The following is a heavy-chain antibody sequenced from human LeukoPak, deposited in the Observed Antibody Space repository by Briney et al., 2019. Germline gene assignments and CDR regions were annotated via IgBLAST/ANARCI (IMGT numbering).Heavy chain of an antibody. Sequence: GGSLRLSCAASGFTFSNYAMTWVRQAPGKGLEWVSTIYGSGDGTYYADSVKGRFTISRDNSKNTLYVQMNSLRAEDTAVYYCAKGHAPSWSYADYWGQGTLVTVSS. V-gene: IGHV3-23*01. CDR2: IYGSGDGT. D-gene: IGHD1-26*01. CDR1: GFTFSNYA. CDR3: AKGHAPSWSYADY. J-gene: IGHJ4*02.